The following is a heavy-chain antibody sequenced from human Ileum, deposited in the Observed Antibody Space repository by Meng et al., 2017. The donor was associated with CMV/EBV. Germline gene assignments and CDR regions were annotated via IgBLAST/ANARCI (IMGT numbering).Heavy chain of an antibody. CDR1: GGSISSGGYY. J-gene: IGHJ4*02. CDR2: IYYTGTM. V-gene: IGHV4-31*03. CDR3: ATRQVIWRFLLGSPDY. Sequence: LRLSCTVSGGSISSGGYYWSWIRQHPGKGLEWIGYIYYTGTMYYNPSLKSRVTISVDTSKNQFSLKLSSVTAADTAVYYCATRQVIWRFLLGSPDYWGQGTLVTVSS. D-gene: IGHD3-3*01.